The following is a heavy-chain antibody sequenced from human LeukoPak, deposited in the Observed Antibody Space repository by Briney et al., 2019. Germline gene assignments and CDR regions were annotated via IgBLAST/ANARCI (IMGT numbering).Heavy chain of an antibody. Sequence: PNNGKTGYAQKFQGRVTMTRDTSTSTAYMELRGLISEDTAVYYCVRDGEGVAISVNYWFDPWGQGTLVTVSS. D-gene: IGHD3-10*01. J-gene: IGHJ5*02. V-gene: IGHV1-8*01. CDR3: VRDGEGVAISVNYWFDP. CDR2: PNNGKT.